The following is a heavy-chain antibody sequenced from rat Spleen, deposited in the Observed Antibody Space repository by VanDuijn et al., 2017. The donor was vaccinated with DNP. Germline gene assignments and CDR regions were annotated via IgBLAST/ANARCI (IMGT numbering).Heavy chain of an antibody. Sequence: EVQLVESGGGVVQPGRSLKLSCAASGFTFSNYGMAWVRQAPTKGLEWVAIISHSDGTTYYPDSVKGRFTISRDNEKSTLYLQMDSLRSEDTATYYCTKDAFDYWGQGVMVTVSS. J-gene: IGHJ2*01. V-gene: IGHV5-27*01. CDR2: ISHSDGTT. CDR3: TKDAFDY. CDR1: GFTFSNYG.